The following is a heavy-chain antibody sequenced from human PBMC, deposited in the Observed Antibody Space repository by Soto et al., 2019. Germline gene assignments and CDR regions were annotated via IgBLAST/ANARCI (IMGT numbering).Heavy chain of an antibody. CDR3: ARDNGYCSSTSCHYVGRAFDI. CDR1: GFTFSSYS. Sequence: GGSLRLSCAASGFTFSSYSMNWVRQAPGKGLEWVSSISSSSSYIYYADSVKGRFTISRDNAKNSLYLQMNSLRAEDTAVYYCARDNGYCSSTSCHYVGRAFDIWGQGTMVTVSS. V-gene: IGHV3-21*01. CDR2: ISSSSSYI. D-gene: IGHD2-2*01. J-gene: IGHJ3*02.